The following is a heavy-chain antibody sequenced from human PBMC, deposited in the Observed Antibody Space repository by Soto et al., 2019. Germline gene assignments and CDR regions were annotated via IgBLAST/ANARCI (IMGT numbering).Heavy chain of an antibody. D-gene: IGHD2-15*01. Sequence: SETLSLTCSVSGGSISSGYWTWIRQPPGKGLEWIGYIYYGGSINYNPSLKSRVVISVDTAKNQFSLSLSSVTAADTAVYYCAIHVNLPWAATSFDSWGRGTLLTVSS. J-gene: IGHJ4*02. CDR2: IYYGGSI. CDR3: AIHVNLPWAATSFDS. CDR1: GGSISSGY. V-gene: IGHV4-59*01.